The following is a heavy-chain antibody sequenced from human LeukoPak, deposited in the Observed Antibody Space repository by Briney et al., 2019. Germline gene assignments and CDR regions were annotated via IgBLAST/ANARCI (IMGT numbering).Heavy chain of an antibody. V-gene: IGHV3-23*01. CDR3: AREEERFASWGYFKY. CDR2: ISHSAHGI. D-gene: IGHD3-10*01. Sequence: PGGSLSLSCTASGFTFSDYAMNWFRQAQGKGLEWVSPISHSAHGIFYTDSVKGRFTISRDNSNNTVYLQMNSLRAEDTALYYCAREEERFASWGYFKYWGQGALVTVSS. J-gene: IGHJ4*02. CDR1: GFTFSDYA.